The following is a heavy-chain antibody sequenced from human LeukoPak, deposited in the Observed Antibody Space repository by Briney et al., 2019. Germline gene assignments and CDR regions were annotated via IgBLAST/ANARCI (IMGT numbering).Heavy chain of an antibody. J-gene: IGHJ4*02. CDR2: ISGSGGGT. CDR1: GFTFSSYA. D-gene: IGHD3-16*02. V-gene: IGHV3-23*01. Sequence: PGGSLRLSCAASGFTFSSYAMSWVRQAPEKGPEWVSTISGSGGGTYYADSVKGRFTISRDDSKNTLYLQMNSLRAEDTAVYYCAKDLGRYRNNYFDYWGQGTLVTVSS. CDR3: AKDLGRYRNNYFDY.